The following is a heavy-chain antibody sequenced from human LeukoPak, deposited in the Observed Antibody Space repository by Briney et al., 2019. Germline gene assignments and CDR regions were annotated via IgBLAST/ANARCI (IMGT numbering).Heavy chain of an antibody. CDR3: ARGWNYAFRFDY. Sequence: GGSLRLSCAASGFTFSDYWMTWVRQAPGKGLERVAQIKQDGCERYYGDSVKGRFTISRDKAKNLVYLQMNSLGAEDTAIYYCARGWNYAFRFDYWGQGTLVTVSS. J-gene: IGHJ4*02. V-gene: IGHV3-7*01. CDR2: IKQDGCER. D-gene: IGHD1-7*01. CDR1: GFTFSDYW.